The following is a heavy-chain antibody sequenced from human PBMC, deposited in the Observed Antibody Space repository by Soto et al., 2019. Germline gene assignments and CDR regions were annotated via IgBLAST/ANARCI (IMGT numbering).Heavy chain of an antibody. V-gene: IGHV1-8*01. Sequence: QVQLVQSGAEVKKPGASVKVSCKAAGYTFTSYDINWVRQATGQGLEWMGWMNPNRGNTGYAQKFQRRVTMTRNTSISTAYMELSSLRSEDTAVYYCARGSTVTNAEYFQHWGQGTLVTVSS. CDR2: MNPNRGNT. J-gene: IGHJ1*01. CDR1: GYTFTSYD. CDR3: ARGSTVTNAEYFQH. D-gene: IGHD4-17*01.